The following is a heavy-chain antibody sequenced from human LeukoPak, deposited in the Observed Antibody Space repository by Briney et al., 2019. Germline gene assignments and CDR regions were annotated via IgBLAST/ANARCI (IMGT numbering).Heavy chain of an antibody. V-gene: IGHV3-23*01. CDR2: ISGSGGGT. CDR1: GFTFSSYA. Sequence: PGGSLRLSCAASGFTFSSYAMSWVRQAPGKGLEWVSAISGSGGGTYYADSVKGRFTISRDNSKNTLYLQMNSLRAEDTAVYYCAKDGARGDYSNYDYWGQGTLVTVSS. CDR3: AKDGARGDYSNYDY. D-gene: IGHD4-11*01. J-gene: IGHJ4*02.